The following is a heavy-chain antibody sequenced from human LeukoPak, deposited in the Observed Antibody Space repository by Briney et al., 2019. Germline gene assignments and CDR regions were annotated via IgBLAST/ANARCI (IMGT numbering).Heavy chain of an antibody. CDR1: GFTFSSYS. CDR2: IGSSSSYI. CDR3: ARGPDYDSSGYRDY. D-gene: IGHD3-22*01. Sequence: PGGSLRLSCAASGFTFSSYSMNWVRQAPGKGLEWVSSIGSSSSYIYYADSVKGRFTISRDNAKNSLYLQMNSLRAEDTAVYYCARGPDYDSSGYRDYWGQGTLVTVSS. J-gene: IGHJ4*02. V-gene: IGHV3-21*01.